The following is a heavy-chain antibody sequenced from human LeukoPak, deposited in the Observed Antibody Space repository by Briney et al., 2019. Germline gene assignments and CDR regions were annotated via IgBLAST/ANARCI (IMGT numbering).Heavy chain of an antibody. J-gene: IGHJ6*03. V-gene: IGHV3-11*01. D-gene: IGHD6-6*01. CDR2: ISSSGSTI. CDR1: YY. CDR3: ARLRSSSFYYYYMDV. Sequence: YYWGWIRQAPGKGLEWVSYISSSGSTIYYADSVKGRFTISRDNAKNSLYLQMNSLRAEDTAVYYCARLRSSSFYYYYMDVWGKGTTVTVSS.